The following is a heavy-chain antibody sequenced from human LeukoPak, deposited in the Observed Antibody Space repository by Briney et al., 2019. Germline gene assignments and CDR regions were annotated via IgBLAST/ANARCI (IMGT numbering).Heavy chain of an antibody. CDR3: ARGYGSYSVY. D-gene: IGHD4-17*01. Sequence: PSETLSLTCALYGGSFSGYYWSWIRQPPGKGLEWIGEINHSGSTNYNPSLKSRVTISVDTSKNQFSLKLSSVTAADTAVYYCARGYGSYSVYWGQGTLVTVPS. CDR1: GGSFSGYY. CDR2: INHSGST. J-gene: IGHJ4*02. V-gene: IGHV4-34*01.